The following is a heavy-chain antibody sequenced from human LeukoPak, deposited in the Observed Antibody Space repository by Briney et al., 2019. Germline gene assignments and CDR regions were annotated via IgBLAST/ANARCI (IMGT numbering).Heavy chain of an antibody. V-gene: IGHV1-2*02. CDR3: AGDISWSFDF. CDR1: GYTFTDYY. D-gene: IGHD3-3*02. J-gene: IGHJ4*02. Sequence: ASVKVSCKASGYTFTDYYIHWVRQAPGQGLEWMGWISPNSGGTKYAQKFQGRVNMTRDTSITTTYMELSKLRSDDTAVYYCAGDISWSFDFWGQGTLVTVSS. CDR2: ISPNSGGT.